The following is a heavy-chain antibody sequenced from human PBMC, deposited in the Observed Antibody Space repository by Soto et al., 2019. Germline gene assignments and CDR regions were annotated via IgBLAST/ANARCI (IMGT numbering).Heavy chain of an antibody. D-gene: IGHD3-3*01. V-gene: IGHV4-59*01. Sequence: QVQLQESGPGLVKPSETLSLTCTVSGDSISSSYWNWIRQAPGKGLEWIGYIDDTGSTNYNPSLKCRVTLSVDPSNNQYSLKLSSVTAADTAVYYCARGVLEWLLRDSYYYYMDVWGKGTTVTVSS. CDR3: ARGVLEWLLRDSYYYYMDV. J-gene: IGHJ6*03. CDR2: IDDTGST. CDR1: GDSISSSY.